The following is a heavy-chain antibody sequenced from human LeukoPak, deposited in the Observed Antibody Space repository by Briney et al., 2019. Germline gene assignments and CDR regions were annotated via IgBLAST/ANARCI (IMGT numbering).Heavy chain of an antibody. D-gene: IGHD6-6*01. CDR2: IYYSGST. CDR1: GGSISSYY. Sequence: PSETLSLTCTVSGGSISSYYWSWIRQPPGKGLEWIGYIYYSGSTNYNPSLKIRVTISVDTSKNQFSLKLSSVTAADTAVYYCARVEYSSSLYYYYYMDVWGKGTTVTVSS. J-gene: IGHJ6*03. CDR3: ARVEYSSSLYYYYYMDV. V-gene: IGHV4-59*01.